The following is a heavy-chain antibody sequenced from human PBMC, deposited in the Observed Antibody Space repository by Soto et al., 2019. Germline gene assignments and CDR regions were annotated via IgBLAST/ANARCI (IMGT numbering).Heavy chain of an antibody. CDR3: ARTRGGRYYYYYYGMDV. CDR2: INHSGST. V-gene: IGHV4-34*01. J-gene: IGHJ6*02. Sequence: PSETLSLTCAVYGGSFSGYYWRWIRQPPGKGLEWIGEINHSGSTNYNPSLKSRVTISVDTSKNQFSLKLSSVTAEDTAWYYCARTRGGRYYYYYYGMDVWGQWTTVTGS. D-gene: IGHD1-26*01. CDR1: GGSFSGYY.